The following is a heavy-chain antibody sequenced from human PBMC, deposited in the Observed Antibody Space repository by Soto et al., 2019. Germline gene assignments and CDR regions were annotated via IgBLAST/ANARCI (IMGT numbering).Heavy chain of an antibody. V-gene: IGHV4-59*01. J-gene: IGHJ4*02. CDR3: ASVTFGGIVLAH. D-gene: IGHD3-16*01. CDR2: IYFNGNT. Sequence: SETLSLTCTVSAASFSKYYWTWIRQPPGRGLELIGYIYFNGNTKYNPSLEGRLTISIDTSKKEFSLKLTSVTAADAAVYYCASVTFGGIVLAHWGQGTLVTVSS. CDR1: AASFSKYY.